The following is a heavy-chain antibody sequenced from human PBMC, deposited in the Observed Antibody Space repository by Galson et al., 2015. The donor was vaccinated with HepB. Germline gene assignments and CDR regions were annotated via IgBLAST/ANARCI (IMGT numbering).Heavy chain of an antibody. V-gene: IGHV3-23*01. J-gene: IGHJ4*02. CDR3: AKLWSIVRSRNGD. CDR1: GFTFNSYA. CDR2: ISDSGGST. Sequence: SLRLSCAASGFTFNSYAMSWVRQAPGKGLEWVSVISDSGGSTYYADSVKGRFTISRDNSTNTLYLQMNSLRAEDTAVYYCAKLWSIVRSRNGDWGQGTLFTVSS. D-gene: IGHD1-14*01.